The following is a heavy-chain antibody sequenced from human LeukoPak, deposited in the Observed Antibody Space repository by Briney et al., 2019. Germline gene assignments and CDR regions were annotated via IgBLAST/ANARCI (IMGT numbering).Heavy chain of an antibody. Sequence: PGGSLRLSCAASGFTFSNYRMNWVRQAPGKGLEWVSSISSSSSYIYYADSVKGRFTISRDNAKNSLYLQMNSLRAEDTAVYYCARDEGAYCGGDCLNWFDPWGQGTLVTVSS. CDR2: ISSSSSYI. J-gene: IGHJ5*02. CDR3: ARDEGAYCGGDCLNWFDP. CDR1: GFTFSNYR. V-gene: IGHV3-21*01. D-gene: IGHD2-21*02.